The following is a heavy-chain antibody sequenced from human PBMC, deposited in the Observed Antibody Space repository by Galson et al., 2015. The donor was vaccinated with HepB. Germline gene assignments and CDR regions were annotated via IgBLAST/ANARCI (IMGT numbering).Heavy chain of an antibody. V-gene: IGHV4-39*01. J-gene: IGHJ3*02. Sequence: ETLSLTCTVSGGSISSSSYYWGWIRQPPGKGLEWIGSIYYSGSTYYNPSLKSRVTISVDTSKNQFSLELSSVTAADTAVYYCASTKYYYDSSGYLEDDAFDIWGQGTMVTVSS. D-gene: IGHD3-22*01. CDR1: GGSISSSSYY. CDR2: IYYSGST. CDR3: ASTKYYYDSSGYLEDDAFDI.